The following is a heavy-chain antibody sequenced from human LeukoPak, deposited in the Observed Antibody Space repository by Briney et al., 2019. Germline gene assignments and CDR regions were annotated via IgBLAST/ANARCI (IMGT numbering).Heavy chain of an antibody. J-gene: IGHJ4*02. CDR2: IYYSGST. CDR3: ARLKMATTIIVY. CDR1: GGSISSSSYY. V-gene: IGHV4-39*01. Sequence: SETLSLTCTVSGGSISSSSYYWGWIRQPPGKGLEWIGSIYYSGSTYYNPSLKSRVTISVDTSKNQFSLKLSSVTAADTAVYYCARLKMATTIIVYWGQGTLVTVSS. D-gene: IGHD5-24*01.